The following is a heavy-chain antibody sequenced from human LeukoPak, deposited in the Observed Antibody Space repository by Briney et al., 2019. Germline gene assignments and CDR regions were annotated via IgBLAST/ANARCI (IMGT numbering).Heavy chain of an antibody. V-gene: IGHV6-1*01. J-gene: IGHJ5*02. CDR3: ARRLTQYDCFDP. CDR1: GDSVSSNSVT. D-gene: IGHD2-2*01. Sequence: SQTLSLTCAISGDSVSSNSVTWNWIRQSPSRGLEWLGRTYYRSTWYNDYAVSVRGRITVNPDTSKNQFSLHLSSVTPEDTAVYYCARRLTQYDCFDPWGQGILVTVSS. CDR2: TYYRSTWYN.